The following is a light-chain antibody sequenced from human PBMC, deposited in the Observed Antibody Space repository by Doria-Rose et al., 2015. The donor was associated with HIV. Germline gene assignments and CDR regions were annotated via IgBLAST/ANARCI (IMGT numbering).Light chain of an antibody. J-gene: IGKJ1*01. CDR1: QTVSTY. V-gene: IGKV1-39*01. CDR2: AAS. CDR3: RQTYSSPPWT. Sequence: DIRLTQSPSSLSASIGDRVTITCRASQTVSTYLNWFQQGPGKAPKLLIYAASRLQSGVPSRFSGSGSGTDFTLTISGLQPGDFATYYCRQTYSSPPWTFGQGTKVEMK.